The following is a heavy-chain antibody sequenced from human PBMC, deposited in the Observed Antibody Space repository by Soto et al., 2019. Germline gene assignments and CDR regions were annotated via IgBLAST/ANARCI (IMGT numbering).Heavy chain of an antibody. Sequence: ASVEVSCKASGYTFTGYFMHWVRQAPGQGLEWMGWINPYSGGADYAQSFQGRVTMTRDTSISTVYMELSRLRFDDTAVYYCARVIRGAYYNSPLDTWGQGTVVTVSS. D-gene: IGHD3-10*01. CDR3: ARVIRGAYYNSPLDT. CDR2: INPYSGGA. V-gene: IGHV1-2*02. CDR1: GYTFTGYF. J-gene: IGHJ5*02.